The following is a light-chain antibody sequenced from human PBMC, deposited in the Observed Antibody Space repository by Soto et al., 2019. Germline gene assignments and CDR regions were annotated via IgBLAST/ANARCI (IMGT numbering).Light chain of an antibody. CDR1: QSVSSY. V-gene: IGKV3-11*01. CDR3: QQRSNWPPN. J-gene: IGKJ5*01. Sequence: EIVLTQSPATLSLSPGERATLSCRASQSVSSYLAWYQQKPGQAPRLLIYDASNKATGIPARFSGSGSGTDFTLTIRSLQPEDFASYYCQQRSNWPPNFGQGTRLEIK. CDR2: DAS.